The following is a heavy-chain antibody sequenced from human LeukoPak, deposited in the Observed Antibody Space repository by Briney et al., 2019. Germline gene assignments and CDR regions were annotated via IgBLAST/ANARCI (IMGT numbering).Heavy chain of an antibody. V-gene: IGHV4-39*01. J-gene: IGHJ6*03. CDR1: GGSISSSSYY. CDR2: INYSGNT. Sequence: SETLSLTCTVSGGSISSSSYYWGWIRQPPGKGLEWIGSINYSGNTFYNPSLKSRVTISVDTSKNQFPLNLSSVTAADTAVYYCARRPQSYIDVWGKGTTVTVSS. CDR3: ARRPQSYIDV.